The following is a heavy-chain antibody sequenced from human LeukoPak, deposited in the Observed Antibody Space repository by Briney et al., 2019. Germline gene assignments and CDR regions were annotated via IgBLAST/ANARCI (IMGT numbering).Heavy chain of an antibody. CDR3: ARESRYCSGGSCYNH. Sequence: PSETLSLTCTVSGGSISSSSYYWGWIRQPPGKGLEWIGSIYYSGSTYYNPSLKSRVTISVNTSKNQFSLKLSSVTAADTAVYYCARESRYCSGGSCYNHWGQGTLVTVSS. CDR1: GGSISSSSYY. D-gene: IGHD2-15*01. V-gene: IGHV4-39*02. CDR2: IYYSGST. J-gene: IGHJ5*02.